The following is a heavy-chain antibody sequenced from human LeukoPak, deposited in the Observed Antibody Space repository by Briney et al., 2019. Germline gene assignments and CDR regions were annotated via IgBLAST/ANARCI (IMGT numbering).Heavy chain of an antibody. J-gene: IGHJ2*01. V-gene: IGHV4-59*10. D-gene: IGHD1-26*01. CDR3: ARLGVGGSYVIRSYWYFDL. Sequence: SETLSLTCAVYGGSFSGYYWSWIRQPPGKGLEWIGRIYTSGSTNYNPSLKSRVTMSVDTSKNQFSLKLSSVTAADTAVYYCARLGVGGSYVIRSYWYFDLWGRGTLVTVSS. CDR2: IYTSGST. CDR1: GGSFSGYY.